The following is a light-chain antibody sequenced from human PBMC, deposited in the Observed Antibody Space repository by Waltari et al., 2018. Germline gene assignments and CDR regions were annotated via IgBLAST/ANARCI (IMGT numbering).Light chain of an antibody. CDR2: GAS. CDR1: QSIAEH. J-gene: IGKJ5*01. V-gene: IGKV3-15*01. Sequence: EIVMTQSPATLSVSPGERATFSCRSSQSIAEHLAWYQQKPAQAPRLLIYGASTRATGVPARFRGSWSGTEFTLTISSLQSEDVAVYYCQQYNKWPPITFGQGTRLEIK. CDR3: QQYNKWPPIT.